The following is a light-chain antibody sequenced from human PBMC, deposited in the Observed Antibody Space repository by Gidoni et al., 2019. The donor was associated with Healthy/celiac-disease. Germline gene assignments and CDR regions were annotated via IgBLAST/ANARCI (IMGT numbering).Light chain of an antibody. V-gene: IGKV3-20*01. J-gene: IGKJ2*01. CDR3: QQYGSSPYT. CDR2: GAS. CDR1: QSLSSNY. Sequence: EIVLTQSPGTLSLSPGERATLSCRASQSLSSNYLAWYQQRPGQAPRLLIYGASSRATGIPDRFSGSGSGTDFTLTISRLEPEDFAVYYCQQYGSSPYTFXQXTKLEIK.